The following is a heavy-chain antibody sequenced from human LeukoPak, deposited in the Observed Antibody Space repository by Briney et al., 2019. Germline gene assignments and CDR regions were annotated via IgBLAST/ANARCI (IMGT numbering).Heavy chain of an antibody. V-gene: IGHV3-23*01. Sequence: PGASLRLSCAASGFTFSNYAMSWVRQVPGKGLEWVSTISSGGGSTYYADSVKGRFTISRDNSKNTLYLQMNSLRAEDTAIYYCAKDRSWSSGGSWFDPWGQGTLVTVSS. CDR3: AKDRSWSSGGSWFDP. D-gene: IGHD6-25*01. J-gene: IGHJ5*02. CDR2: ISSGGGST. CDR1: GFTFSNYA.